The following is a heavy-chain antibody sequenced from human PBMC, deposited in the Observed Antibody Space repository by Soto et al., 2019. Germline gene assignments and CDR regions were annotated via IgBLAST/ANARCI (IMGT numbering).Heavy chain of an antibody. CDR2: IIPIFGTA. CDR3: ARDQTMYYYDSSGYSL. V-gene: IGHV1-69*01. Sequence: QVQLVQSGAEVQKPGSSVKVSCKASGGTFSSYAISWVRQAPGQGLEWMGGIIPIFGTANYAQKFQGRVTITADESTSTAYMELSSLRSEDTAVYYCARDQTMYYYDSSGYSLWGEGTLVTVSS. CDR1: GGTFSSYA. J-gene: IGHJ4*02. D-gene: IGHD3-22*01.